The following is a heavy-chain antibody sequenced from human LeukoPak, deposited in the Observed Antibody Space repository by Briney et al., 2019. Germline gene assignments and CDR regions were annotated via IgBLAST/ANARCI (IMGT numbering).Heavy chain of an antibody. Sequence: GGSLRLSCAASGFTFSSYSMNWVRQAPGKGLEWVSSISSSSSYIYYADSVKGRFTISRDNAKNSLYLQMNSLRAEDTAVYYCASLGGIVVVPAAIGWFDPWGQGTLVTVSS. CDR2: ISSSSSYI. J-gene: IGHJ5*02. D-gene: IGHD2-2*01. V-gene: IGHV3-21*01. CDR3: ASLGGIVVVPAAIGWFDP. CDR1: GFTFSSYS.